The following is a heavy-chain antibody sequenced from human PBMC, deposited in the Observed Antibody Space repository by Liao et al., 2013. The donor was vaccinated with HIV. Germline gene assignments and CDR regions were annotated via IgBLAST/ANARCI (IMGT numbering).Heavy chain of an antibody. CDR2: IYSGGTT. V-gene: IGHV4-61*02. CDR1: GGSISSGDYY. J-gene: IGHJ6*03. Sequence: QVQLQESGPGLVKPSQTLSLTCTFTGGSISSGDYYWSWIRQPAGKGLEWIGRIYSGGTTNYNTSLTSRVTMSIDTSRNQFSLKVKSVTAADTAVYYCARGGGGIVIDTRAYYMDVW. CDR3: ARGGGGIVIDTRAYYMDV. D-gene: IGHD3-16*02.